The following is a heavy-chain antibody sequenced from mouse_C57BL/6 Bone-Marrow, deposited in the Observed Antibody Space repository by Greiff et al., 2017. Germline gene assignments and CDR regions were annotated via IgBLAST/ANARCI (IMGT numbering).Heavy chain of an antibody. CDR3: ARSYYGSLYFAY. CDR1: GYTFTSYW. J-gene: IGHJ2*01. V-gene: IGHV1-64*01. Sequence: QVQLQQPGAELVKPGASVKLSCKASGYTFTSYWMHWVKQRPGQGLEWIGMIHPNSGSTNYNEKFKSKATLTVDQSSSTAYMQLSSLTSEDSAVXYCARSYYGSLYFAYWGQGTMLTVSA. D-gene: IGHD1-1*01. CDR2: IHPNSGST.